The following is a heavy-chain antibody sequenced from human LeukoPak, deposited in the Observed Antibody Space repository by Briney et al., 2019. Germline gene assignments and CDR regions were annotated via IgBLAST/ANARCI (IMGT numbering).Heavy chain of an antibody. Sequence: PGRSLRLSCAASGFTFSGSAIHWVRQASGKGLEWVGRIRSKANSYATAYAASVKGRFTISRDDSKNTAYLQMNSLKTEDTAVYYCTRRTPGYYGMDVWGQGTTVTVSS. CDR2: IRSKANSYAT. CDR3: TRRTPGYYGMDV. CDR1: GFTFSGSA. V-gene: IGHV3-73*01. J-gene: IGHJ6*02.